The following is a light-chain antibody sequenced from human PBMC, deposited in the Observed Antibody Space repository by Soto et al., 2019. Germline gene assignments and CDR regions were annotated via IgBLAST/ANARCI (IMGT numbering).Light chain of an antibody. CDR3: QQYNNWPYT. Sequence: ERLMTQSPATLSVSPGERATLSCRASQSVSSNLAWYQQKPGQAPRLLIYGASTRATGMPARFSGSGSGTEFTLTISSLQSEDFAIYYCQQYNNWPYTFGQGTTLEIK. CDR1: QSVSSN. J-gene: IGKJ2*01. V-gene: IGKV3-15*01. CDR2: GAS.